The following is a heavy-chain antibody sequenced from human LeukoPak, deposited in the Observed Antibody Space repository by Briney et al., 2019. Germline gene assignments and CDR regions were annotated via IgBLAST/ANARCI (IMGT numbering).Heavy chain of an antibody. D-gene: IGHD3/OR15-3a*01. Sequence: PGGSLRLSCAASGFTFSSYWMSWARLAPGKGLEWVANIKQDGSEKYYVDSVKGRFTISRDNAKNSLYLQMYSLRAEDTAVYYCASEVDFFPYYFDYWGQGTLVTVSS. CDR1: GFTFSSYW. J-gene: IGHJ4*02. V-gene: IGHV3-7*01. CDR3: ASEVDFFPYYFDY. CDR2: IKQDGSEK.